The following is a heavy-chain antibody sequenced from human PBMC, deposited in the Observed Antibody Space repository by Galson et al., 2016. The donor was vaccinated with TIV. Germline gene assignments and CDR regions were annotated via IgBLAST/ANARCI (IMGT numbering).Heavy chain of an antibody. CDR2: INPITGIT. Sequence: SVKVSCKASGYTFTRHYMHWVRQAPGQGLEWMGIINPITGITTYAQNFQGRVTMTRDTSTSTVQMELSSLRSEDTAVYYCARWFDSSGYYYFDYWGQGSLITVPS. CDR3: ARWFDSSGYYYFDY. V-gene: IGHV1-46*01. J-gene: IGHJ4*02. CDR1: GYTFTRHY. D-gene: IGHD3-22*01.